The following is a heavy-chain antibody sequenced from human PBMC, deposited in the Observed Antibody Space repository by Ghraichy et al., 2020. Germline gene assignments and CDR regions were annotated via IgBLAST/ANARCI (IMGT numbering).Heavy chain of an antibody. D-gene: IGHD6-19*01. Sequence: RGSLRLSCAASGFIFSGYWMSWVRQAPGKGLEWVANIKKDGSEKYYVESVKGRFTISRDNAKNSLSLQMNSLRAEDTAVYYCARDLGGGWYFDYWGQGTLVTVSS. V-gene: IGHV3-7*01. J-gene: IGHJ4*02. CDR2: IKKDGSEK. CDR1: GFIFSGYW. CDR3: ARDLGGGWYFDY.